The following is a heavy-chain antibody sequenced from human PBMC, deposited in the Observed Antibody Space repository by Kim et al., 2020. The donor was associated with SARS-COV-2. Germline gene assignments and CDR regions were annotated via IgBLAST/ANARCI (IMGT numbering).Heavy chain of an antibody. CDR3: AKDRSSSWFYFDY. J-gene: IGHJ4*02. D-gene: IGHD6-19*01. CDR2: ISYDGSNK. Sequence: GGSLRLSCAASGFTFSSYGMHWVRQAPGKGLEWVAVISYDGSNKYYADSVKGRFTISRDNSKNTLYLQMNSLRAEDTAVYYCAKDRSSSWFYFDYWGQG. V-gene: IGHV3-30*18. CDR1: GFTFSSYG.